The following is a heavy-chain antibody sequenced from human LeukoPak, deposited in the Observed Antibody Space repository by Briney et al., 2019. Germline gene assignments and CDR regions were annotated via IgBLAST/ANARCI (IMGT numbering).Heavy chain of an antibody. D-gene: IGHD5-12*01. CDR3: AKNLVGGYDGTDY. J-gene: IGHJ4*02. CDR1: GFTFSSYA. CDR2: ISGSGGST. Sequence: GGSLRVSCAASGFTFSSYAMSWVRQAPGKGLEWVSAISGSGGSTYYADSVKGRFTISRDNSKNTLYLQMNSLRAEDTAIYYCAKNLVGGYDGTDYWGQGTLVTVSS. V-gene: IGHV3-23*01.